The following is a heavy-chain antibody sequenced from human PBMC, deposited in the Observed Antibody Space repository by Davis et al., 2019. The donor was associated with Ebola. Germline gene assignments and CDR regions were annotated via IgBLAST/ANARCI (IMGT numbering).Heavy chain of an antibody. CDR1: GFTLSSYA. CDR3: ARARRVGKWFGALILVLLDYGMDV. V-gene: IGHV3-13*01. Sequence: GESLNISCAASGFTLSSYAMSLVRQATGKGLELVSAIGTAGDTYYPGFVKGRFTIARENAKNSLYLQMNSQRAGDTAVYYCARARRVGKWFGALILVLLDYGMDVWGKGTTVTVSS. D-gene: IGHD3-10*01. CDR2: IGTAGDT. J-gene: IGHJ6*04.